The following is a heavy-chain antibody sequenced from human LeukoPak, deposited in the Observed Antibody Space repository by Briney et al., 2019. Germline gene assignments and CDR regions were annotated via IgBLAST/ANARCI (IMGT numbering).Heavy chain of an antibody. Sequence: PGGSLRLSCAASGFTFRSYAMHWVRQAPGKGLEWVAVISYDGSNKYYADSVKGRFTISRDNSKNTLYLQMNSLRAEDTAVYYCARGGSYGAFDIWGQGTMVTVSS. CDR1: GFTFRSYA. J-gene: IGHJ3*02. V-gene: IGHV3-30-3*01. CDR2: ISYDGSNK. D-gene: IGHD1-26*01. CDR3: ARGGSYGAFDI.